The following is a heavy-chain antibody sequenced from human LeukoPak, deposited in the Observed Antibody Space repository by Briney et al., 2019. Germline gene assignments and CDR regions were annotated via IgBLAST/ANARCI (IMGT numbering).Heavy chain of an antibody. J-gene: IGHJ4*02. V-gene: IGHV1-18*01. Sequence: ASVTLSCTSSGYTFTIYGNSWVRQAPGQGLEWMGWISAYNGNTNYAQKLQGRGTMTTDTSTSTAYKELRNLRTDDTAAYYWAKVLDDILTGYYDPETNYWGQGTLVTVSS. D-gene: IGHD3-9*01. CDR2: ISAYNGNT. CDR3: AKVLDDILTGYYDPETNY. CDR1: GYTFTIYG.